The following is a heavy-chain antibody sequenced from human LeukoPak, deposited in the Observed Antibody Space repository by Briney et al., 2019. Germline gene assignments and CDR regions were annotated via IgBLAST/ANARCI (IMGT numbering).Heavy chain of an antibody. J-gene: IGHJ3*02. CDR1: GYSFTSYW. V-gene: IGHV5-51*01. CDR2: IYPGDSDT. Sequence: ESLKISCKGSGYSFTSYWIGWGRQMPGKGLGWMGIIYPGDSDTRYSPSFQGQVTISADKSISTAYLQWSSLKASDTAMYYCARQSKSWYVIWGQGTMVAVSS. CDR3: ARQSKSWYVI. D-gene: IGHD6-13*01.